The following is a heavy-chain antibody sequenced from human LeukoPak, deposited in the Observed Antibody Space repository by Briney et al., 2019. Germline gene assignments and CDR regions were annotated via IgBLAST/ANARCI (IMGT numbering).Heavy chain of an antibody. D-gene: IGHD6-13*01. Sequence: GASVKVSCKASGYTFTGYYMHWVRQAPGQGLEWMGWINPNSGGTNYAQKFQGRVTMTRDTSISTAYMELSRLRSDDTAVYYCARDLSSSWYSYYYGMDVWGQGTTVTVSS. CDR3: ARDLSSSWYSYYYGMDV. CDR2: INPNSGGT. V-gene: IGHV1-2*02. CDR1: GYTFTGYY. J-gene: IGHJ6*02.